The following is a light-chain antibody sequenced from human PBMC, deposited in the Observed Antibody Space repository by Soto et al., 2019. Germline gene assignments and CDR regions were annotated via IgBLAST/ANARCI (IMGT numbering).Light chain of an antibody. Sequence: QSVLTQPPSASGTPGQRVTISCSGSSSNIGSNTVNWYQQLPGTAPKLLIYSNNQRPSGVPDRFSVSKSGTAASLAISGLQSEAEDDYYCAAWDDSLNGFVVFGGGTKLTVL. CDR1: SSNIGSNT. V-gene: IGLV1-44*01. CDR2: SNN. CDR3: AAWDDSLNGFVV. J-gene: IGLJ2*01.